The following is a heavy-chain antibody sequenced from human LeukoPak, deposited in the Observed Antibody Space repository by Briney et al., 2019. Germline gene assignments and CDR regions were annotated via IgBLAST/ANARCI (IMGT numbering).Heavy chain of an antibody. D-gene: IGHD3-3*01. V-gene: IGHV3-23*01. Sequence: PGGSLRLSCAASGYTFSSHGLTWVRQAPGKGLEWVSTINGAGDNTYYAETVKGRYTISRDNSKNTLYLQMHSLRAEDTAVYYCARHEGLYYWGQGTLVTVSS. J-gene: IGHJ4*02. CDR1: GYTFSSHG. CDR3: ARHEGLYY. CDR2: INGAGDNT.